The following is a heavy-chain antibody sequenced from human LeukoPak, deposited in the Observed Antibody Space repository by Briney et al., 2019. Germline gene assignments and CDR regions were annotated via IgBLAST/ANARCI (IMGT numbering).Heavy chain of an antibody. V-gene: IGHV1-2*02. Sequence: ASVKVSCKASGYTFSNFYIHWVRQAPGQGLEWLGWINSHNGGAHYAPRFQGRVTITRDTSIDTAYMELTSLTSDDTAVYYCARGPLRLYSYDSSANYFRWFDPWGQGTLVTVSS. CDR1: GYTFSNFY. J-gene: IGHJ5*02. CDR2: INSHNGGA. CDR3: ARGPLRLYSYDSSANYFRWFDP. D-gene: IGHD3-22*01.